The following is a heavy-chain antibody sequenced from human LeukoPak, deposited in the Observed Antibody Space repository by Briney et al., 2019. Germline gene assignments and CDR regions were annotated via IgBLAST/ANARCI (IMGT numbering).Heavy chain of an antibody. CDR3: AREGRYYGSGDYFDY. D-gene: IGHD3-10*01. V-gene: IGHV3-7*03. CDR1: GFTFSSYW. CDR2: IKQDGSEK. J-gene: IGHJ4*02. Sequence: GSLRLSCAASGFTFSSYWMSWVRQAPGKGLEGVANIKQDGSEKYYVDSVKGRFTISRDNAKNSLYLQMNSLRAEDTAVYYCAREGRYYGSGDYFDYWGQGTLVTVSS.